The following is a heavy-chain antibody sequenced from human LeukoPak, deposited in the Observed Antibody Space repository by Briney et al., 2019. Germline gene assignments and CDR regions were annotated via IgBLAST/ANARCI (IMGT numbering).Heavy chain of an antibody. D-gene: IGHD3-10*01. CDR3: AKDLMRDRWFGES. CDR1: GFTFSYYG. Sequence: GGSLRLSCAASGFTFSYYGMHWVRQAPGKGLEWVAFIRFDGNDKFYAESVKGRFSISRDSFRSTLYLQMNSLRLEDTGVYYCAKDLMRDRWFGESWGQGTLVTVSS. V-gene: IGHV3-30*02. CDR2: IRFDGNDK. J-gene: IGHJ5*02.